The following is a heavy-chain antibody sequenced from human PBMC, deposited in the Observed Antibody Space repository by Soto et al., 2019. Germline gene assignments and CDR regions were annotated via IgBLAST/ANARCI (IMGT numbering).Heavy chain of an antibody. J-gene: IGHJ4*02. CDR1: GFSFSSYA. V-gene: IGHV3-23*01. D-gene: IGHD2-8*01. CDR3: AKAQGYCTNGVCYRSEAFDY. CDR2: ISGSDGST. Sequence: GGSLRLSCVASGFSFSSYAMSWVRQAPGEGLEWVSVISGSDGSTYYADSVKGRFTISRDNSKNTLYLQMNSLRAEDTAVYYCAKAQGYCTNGVCYRSEAFDYWGQGTLVTVSS.